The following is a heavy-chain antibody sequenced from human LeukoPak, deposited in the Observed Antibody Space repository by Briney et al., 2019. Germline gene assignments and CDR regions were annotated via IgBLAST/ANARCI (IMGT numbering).Heavy chain of an antibody. CDR2: INPNSGGT. CDR1: GYTFTGYY. D-gene: IGHD1-26*01. Sequence: ASVKDSCKASGYTFTGYYMHWVRQVPGQGLEWMGWINPNSGGTNYAQKFQGRVTMTRDTSISTAYMELSRLRSDDTAVYYCARVSGSYYYYYYYMDVWGKGTTVTVSS. J-gene: IGHJ6*03. V-gene: IGHV1-2*02. CDR3: ARVSGSYYYYYYYMDV.